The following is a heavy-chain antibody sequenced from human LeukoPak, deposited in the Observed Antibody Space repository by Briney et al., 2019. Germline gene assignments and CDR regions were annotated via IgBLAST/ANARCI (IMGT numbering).Heavy chain of an antibody. CDR1: GGTTDDYG. CDR3: VKDVSSNWYSFDY. CDR2: INWDGTNT. J-gene: IGHJ4*02. V-gene: IGHV3-20*04. Sequence: GGSLRLSCAASGGTTDDYGMSWVRQAPGKGLEWVSGINWDGTNTYCAESVKGRFTISRDSAEKSLYLQMNSLRDDDTAFYYCVKDVSSNWYSFDYWGQGTLVTVSS. D-gene: IGHD6-13*01.